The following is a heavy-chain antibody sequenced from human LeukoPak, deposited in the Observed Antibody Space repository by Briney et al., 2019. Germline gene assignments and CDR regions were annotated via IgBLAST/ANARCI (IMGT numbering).Heavy chain of an antibody. Sequence: GGSLRLSCAASGFTFSSYWMSWVRQAPGKGLEWVANIKQDGSEKYYVDSVKGRFTISRDNAKNSLYLQMNSLRAEDTAVYYCARGQRDYYYGVDVWGKGTTVTVSS. D-gene: IGHD1-1*01. V-gene: IGHV3-7*03. CDR1: GFTFSSYW. CDR2: IKQDGSEK. CDR3: ARGQRDYYYGVDV. J-gene: IGHJ6*04.